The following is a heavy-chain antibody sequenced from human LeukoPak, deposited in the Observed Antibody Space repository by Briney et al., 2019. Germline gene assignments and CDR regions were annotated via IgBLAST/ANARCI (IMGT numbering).Heavy chain of an antibody. D-gene: IGHD1-20*01. J-gene: IGHJ3*02. V-gene: IGHV4-59*01. CDR1: VGSITTYY. CDR2: IYYSGST. CDR3: AKMLIRAYGSISNWYEHVFYI. Sequence: PSETLSLTCTLSVGSITTYYCSWLRQSPGKGLEWIGYIYYSGSTNSNPSLKSRVSISVDTSKNQFSLKLSSVTATDAAVYYCAKMLIRAYGSISNWYEHVFYIWGQGTMVTVSS.